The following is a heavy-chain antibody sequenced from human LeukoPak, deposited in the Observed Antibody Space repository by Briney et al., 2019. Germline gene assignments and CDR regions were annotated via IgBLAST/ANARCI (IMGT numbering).Heavy chain of an antibody. Sequence: GGSLRLSCAASGFTFSTYSMNWVRQAPGKGLEWVSYISTSSSTIYYADSVKGRFTISRDNAKSSLALQMNSLGAEDTAVYYCAGGRVQLGFDYWGQGTLVTVSS. CDR3: AGGRVQLGFDY. CDR2: ISTSSSTI. D-gene: IGHD5-18*01. CDR1: GFTFSTYS. V-gene: IGHV3-48*04. J-gene: IGHJ4*02.